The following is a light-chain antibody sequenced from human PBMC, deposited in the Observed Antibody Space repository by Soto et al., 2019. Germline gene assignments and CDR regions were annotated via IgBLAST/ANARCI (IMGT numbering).Light chain of an antibody. CDR1: QSVTSSY. CDR3: QQYGYSAT. J-gene: IGKJ4*01. CDR2: AAS. Sequence: EIVLTQSPGTLSLSPGERATLSCRASQSVTSSYLAWYQQKPGQAPRLLIYAASSRATGIPDRFSGSGSGTDFTLTISRLEPEDFAVYYCQQYGYSATCGGGTKVDIK. V-gene: IGKV3-20*01.